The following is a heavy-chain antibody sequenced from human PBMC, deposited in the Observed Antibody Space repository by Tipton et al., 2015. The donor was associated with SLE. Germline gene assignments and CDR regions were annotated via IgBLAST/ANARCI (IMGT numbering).Heavy chain of an antibody. V-gene: IGHV4-39*07. Sequence: TLSLTYTVSGGSISSSSYYWGWIRQPPGKGLEWIGSIYYSGSTYYNPSLKSRVTISVDTSKNQFSLKLSSVTAADTAVYYCANGGGQVDPFDYWGQGTLVTVSS. D-gene: IGHD1-26*01. CDR1: GGSISSSSYY. CDR3: ANGGGQVDPFDY. CDR2: IYYSGST. J-gene: IGHJ4*02.